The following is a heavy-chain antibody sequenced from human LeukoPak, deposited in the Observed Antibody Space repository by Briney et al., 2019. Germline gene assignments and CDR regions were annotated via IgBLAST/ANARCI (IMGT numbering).Heavy chain of an antibody. Sequence: SVKVSCKASGGTFSSYAISWVRQAPGQGLEWMGGIIPIFGTANYAQKFQGRVTITADESTSTAYMELSSLRSEDTAVYYCARVSTLGYSYGYCFDYWGQGTLVTVSS. J-gene: IGHJ4*02. V-gene: IGHV1-69*13. CDR1: GGTFSSYA. CDR3: ARVSTLGYSYGYCFDY. CDR2: IIPIFGTA. D-gene: IGHD5-18*01.